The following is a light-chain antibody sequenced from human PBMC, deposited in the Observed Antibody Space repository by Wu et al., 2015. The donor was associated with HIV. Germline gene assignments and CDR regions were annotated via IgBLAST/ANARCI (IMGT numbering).Light chain of an antibody. CDR3: QQYADSPYN. Sequence: EIVLTQSPGTLSLSPGERASLSCRASQTIRGSQLAWYQQKPGQAPRLLINGASKRATGIPDRLSGSGSGTDFTPIISRLEPEDFAVYYCQQYADSPYNFGQGTKLEIK. V-gene: IGKV3-20*01. CDR2: GAS. CDR1: QTIRGSQ. J-gene: IGKJ2*01.